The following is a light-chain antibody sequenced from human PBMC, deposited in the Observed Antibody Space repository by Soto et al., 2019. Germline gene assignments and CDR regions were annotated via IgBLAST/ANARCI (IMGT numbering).Light chain of an antibody. CDR1: QSVSSY. Sequence: EIVLTQSPATLSLSPGERATLSCRASQSVSSYLDWYQQKPGQAPRILLYDASNRATGIPAKFSGSGSGTDLTLTISSLVPEDFEVYYCQQRRTFGQGTKLEIK. CDR3: QQRRT. V-gene: IGKV3-11*01. J-gene: IGKJ2*01. CDR2: DAS.